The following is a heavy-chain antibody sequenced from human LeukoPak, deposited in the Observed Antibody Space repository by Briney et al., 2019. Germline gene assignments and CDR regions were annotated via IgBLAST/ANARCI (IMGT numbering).Heavy chain of an antibody. Sequence: GGSLRLSCAASGFTFSSNSMSWVRQAPGKGLEWVSAISGSGGSTYYADSVKGRFTISRDNSKNTLYLQMNSLRAEDTAVYYCAKGDGDYISGPVSWGQGTLVTVSS. CDR1: GFTFSSNS. CDR2: ISGSGGST. CDR3: AKGDGDYISGPVS. D-gene: IGHD4-17*01. V-gene: IGHV3-23*01. J-gene: IGHJ5*02.